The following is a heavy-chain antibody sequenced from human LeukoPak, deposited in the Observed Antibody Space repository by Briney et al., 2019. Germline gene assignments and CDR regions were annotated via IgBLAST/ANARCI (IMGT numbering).Heavy chain of an antibody. CDR1: GYSFLDFY. CDR3: ARAASYYDRSFDY. Sequence: ASVKVSCKGSGYSFLDFYVHWVRQAPGQGLEWMGWVNPKGGATNYAQKFQGRVTMTRDTSITTAYMELSSLRSEDTAVYYCARAASYYDRSFDYWGQGTLVTVSS. CDR2: VNPKGGAT. J-gene: IGHJ4*02. V-gene: IGHV1-2*02. D-gene: IGHD3-22*01.